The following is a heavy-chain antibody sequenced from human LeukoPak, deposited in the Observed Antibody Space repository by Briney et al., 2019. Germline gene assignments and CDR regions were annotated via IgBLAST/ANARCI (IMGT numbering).Heavy chain of an antibody. Sequence: PGGSLRLSCAASGFTFSSYEMNWVRQAPGKGLEWVSYISSSGSTIYYADSVRGRFTISRDNAKNSLYLQMNSLGAEDTAVYYCARLSRDGYAFDYWGQGTLVTVSS. J-gene: IGHJ4*02. D-gene: IGHD5-24*01. V-gene: IGHV3-48*03. CDR2: ISSSGSTI. CDR1: GFTFSSYE. CDR3: ARLSRDGYAFDY.